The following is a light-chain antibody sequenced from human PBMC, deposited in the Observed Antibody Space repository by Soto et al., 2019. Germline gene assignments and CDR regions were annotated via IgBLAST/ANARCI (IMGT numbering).Light chain of an antibody. V-gene: IGLV2-11*01. CDR1: STNVGSYNF. CDR2: DVS. Sequence: QSALTHPRSVSGSPGQSVTISCTGTSTNVGSYNFVSWYQQHPGKAPKFVIYDVSRRPSGVPDRFSGSRSGNTASLTISGLQAEDEADYYCCSYAGSYTLIFGGGTKLTVL. J-gene: IGLJ2*01. CDR3: CSYAGSYTLI.